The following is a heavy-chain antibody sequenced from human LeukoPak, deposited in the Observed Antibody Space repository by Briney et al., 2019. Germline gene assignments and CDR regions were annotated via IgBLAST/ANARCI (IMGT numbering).Heavy chain of an antibody. CDR1: GFTFSSYE. D-gene: IGHD6-19*01. CDR2: ISSSGSTI. V-gene: IGHV3-48*03. Sequence: GGSLRLSCAASGFTFSSYEMNWVRQAPGKGLEWVSYISSSGSTIYYADSVKGRFTISRDNAKNSLYLQMNSLRAEDTAVYYCARNQYTSGWYGGDYWGQGTLVTVSS. CDR3: ARNQYTSGWYGGDY. J-gene: IGHJ4*02.